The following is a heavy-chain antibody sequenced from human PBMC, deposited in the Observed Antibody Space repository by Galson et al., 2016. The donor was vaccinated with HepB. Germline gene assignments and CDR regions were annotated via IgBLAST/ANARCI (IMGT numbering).Heavy chain of an antibody. CDR1: AVSINSDDHY. CDR2: ISHSGST. Sequence: TLSLTCTVSAVSINSDDHYWSWFRQLPGKGLEFIGHISHSGSTYYNPSLRSRITLSVDTSKNQFSLKLSSVTAADTAVYYCARGDNPDYGDYASAYYYMDVWGKGTTVTVSS. D-gene: IGHD4-17*01. J-gene: IGHJ6*03. V-gene: IGHV4-31*03. CDR3: ARGDNPDYGDYASAYYYMDV.